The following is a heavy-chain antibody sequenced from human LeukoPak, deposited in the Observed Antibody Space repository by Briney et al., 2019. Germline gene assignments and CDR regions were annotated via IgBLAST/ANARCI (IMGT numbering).Heavy chain of an antibody. CDR3: AREEGSSWYYY. Sequence: GGSLRLSCAASGFTVSSNYMSWVRQAPGKGLEWVSVIYCGGSTYYADSVKGRFTISRDNSKNTLYLQMNSLRAEDTAVYYCAREEGSSWYYYWGQGTLVTVSS. CDR2: IYCGGST. V-gene: IGHV3-53*01. CDR1: GFTVSSNY. D-gene: IGHD6-13*01. J-gene: IGHJ4*02.